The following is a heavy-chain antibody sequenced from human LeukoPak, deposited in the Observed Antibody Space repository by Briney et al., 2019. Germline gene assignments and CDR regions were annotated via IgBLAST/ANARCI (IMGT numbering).Heavy chain of an antibody. CDR1: GFTFSNYW. D-gene: IGHD1-26*01. V-gene: IGHV3-74*01. CDR3: ARVSSGSYFGYYYYYMEV. CDR2: INSDGSST. J-gene: IGHJ6*03. Sequence: GGSLRLSCAASGFTFSNYWMHWVRQAPGKGLVWVSRINSDGSSTSYADSVKGRFTISRDNAKNTLYLQMNSLRAEDTAVYYCARVSSGSYFGYYYYYMEVWGQGTTVTVSS.